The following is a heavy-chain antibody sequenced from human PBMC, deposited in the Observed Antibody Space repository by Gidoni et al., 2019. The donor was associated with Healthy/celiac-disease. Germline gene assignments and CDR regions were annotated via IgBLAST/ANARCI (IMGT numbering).Heavy chain of an antibody. CDR3: ARISYDFWSGYYRYWYFDL. J-gene: IGHJ2*01. CDR2: IFSNDEK. Sequence: QATLTESGPVLVKPTETLTLTCTVSGFSLGNARMGVSWIRQPPGKALEWLAHIFSNDEKSYTTSLKSRLTISKDTSKSQVVLMMTNMDPVDTATYYCARISYDFWSGYYRYWYFDLWGRGTLVTVSS. CDR1: GFSLGNARMG. D-gene: IGHD3-3*01. V-gene: IGHV2-26*01.